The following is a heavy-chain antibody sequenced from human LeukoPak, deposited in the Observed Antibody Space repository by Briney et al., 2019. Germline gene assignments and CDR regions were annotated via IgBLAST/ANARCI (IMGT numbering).Heavy chain of an antibody. CDR1: GYTFTSYG. CDR3: ARDLFDLGYCSRTSCYTPFDY. V-gene: IGHV1-18*01. J-gene: IGHJ4*02. Sequence: GASVKVSCKASGYTFTSYGISWVRQAPGPGLEWMGWISAYNGNTNYAQKLQGRVNMTTDTSTSTASMELRSLRSDDTAVYYCARDLFDLGYCSRTSCYTPFDYWGQGTLVTVSS. D-gene: IGHD2-2*02. CDR2: ISAYNGNT.